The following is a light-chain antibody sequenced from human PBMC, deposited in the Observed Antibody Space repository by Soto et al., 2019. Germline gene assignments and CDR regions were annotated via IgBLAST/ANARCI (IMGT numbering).Light chain of an antibody. J-gene: IGKJ4*01. CDR1: QSVSSS. CDR2: DAS. V-gene: IGKV3-11*01. Sequence: EIVLTQSPATLSLSPGARATLSCSASQSVSSSLAWYQQKPGQAPRLLIYDASNRATGIPARFSGSGSGTDFTLTISSLEPEDFAVYYCQQRSNWPLTFGGGTKVEIK. CDR3: QQRSNWPLT.